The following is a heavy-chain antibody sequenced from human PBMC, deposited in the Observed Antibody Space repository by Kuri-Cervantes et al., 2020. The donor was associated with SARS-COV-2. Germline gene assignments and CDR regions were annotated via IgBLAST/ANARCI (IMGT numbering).Heavy chain of an antibody. CDR3: AKRGCGDYCYYYYMDV. CDR2: ISSSSSYI. CDR1: GFTFSSYS. Sequence: GGSLRLSCAASGFTFSSYSMNWVRQAPGKGLEWVSSISSSSSYIYYADSVKGRFTISRDNSKNTLYLQMNSLRAEDTAVYYCAKRGCGDYCYYYYMDVWGKGTTVT. V-gene: IGHV3-21*04. D-gene: IGHD4-17*01. J-gene: IGHJ6*03.